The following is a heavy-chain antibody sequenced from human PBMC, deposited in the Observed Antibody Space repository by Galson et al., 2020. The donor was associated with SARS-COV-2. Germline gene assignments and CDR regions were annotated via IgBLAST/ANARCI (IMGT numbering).Heavy chain of an antibody. J-gene: IGHJ4*02. CDR2: ISGSGGST. D-gene: IGHD3-9*01. CDR3: AKGVRLTGYYKGIDFDY. CDR1: GFTFSSYA. V-gene: IGHV3-23*01. Sequence: GESLKISCAASGFTFSSYAMSWVRQAPGKGLEWVSAISGSGGSTYYADSVKGRFTISRDNSKNTLYLQMNSVRAEDTAVYYCAKGVRLTGYYKGIDFDYWGQGTLVTVSS.